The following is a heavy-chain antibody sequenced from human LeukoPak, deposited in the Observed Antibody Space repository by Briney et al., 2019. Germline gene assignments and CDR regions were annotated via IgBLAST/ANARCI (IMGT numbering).Heavy chain of an antibody. Sequence: SETLSLTCTVSGGSISNYYWSWIRQPPGKGLECIGYIYYSGGTNYNPSLKSRVTISVDTSKNQFSLKLSSVTATDTAVYYCARHGGYSSPYLHWGQGTLATVSS. CDR1: GGSISNYY. D-gene: IGHD6-13*01. CDR3: ARHGGYSSPYLH. V-gene: IGHV4-59*08. J-gene: IGHJ1*01. CDR2: IYYSGGT.